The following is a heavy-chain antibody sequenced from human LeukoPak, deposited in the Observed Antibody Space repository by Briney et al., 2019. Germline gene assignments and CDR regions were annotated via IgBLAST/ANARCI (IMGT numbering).Heavy chain of an antibody. CDR1: GGSFSGYY. V-gene: IGHV4-59*08. D-gene: IGHD5-24*01. CDR2: IYYSGSS. J-gene: IGHJ4*02. CDR3: ARRASRENYFDY. Sequence: SETLSLTCAVYGGSFSGYYWSWIRQPPGKGLEWLGYIYYSGSSNYNPSLKSRVTMSADTSKNEFSLKLTSVTAADTAVYYCARRASRENYFDYWGQGTLVTASS.